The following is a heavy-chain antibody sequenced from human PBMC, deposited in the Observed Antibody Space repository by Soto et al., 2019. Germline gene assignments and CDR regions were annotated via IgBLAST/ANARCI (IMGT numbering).Heavy chain of an antibody. CDR2: ISGSGGST. CDR1: GFTFSSYA. D-gene: IGHD1-26*01. Sequence: GGSLRLSCAASGFTFSSYAMSWVRQAPGKGLEWVSAISGSGGSTYYADSVKGRFTISRDNSKNTPYLQMNSLRAEDTAVYYCANRQRATNNYWGQGTLVTVSS. CDR3: ANRQRATNNY. J-gene: IGHJ4*02. V-gene: IGHV3-23*01.